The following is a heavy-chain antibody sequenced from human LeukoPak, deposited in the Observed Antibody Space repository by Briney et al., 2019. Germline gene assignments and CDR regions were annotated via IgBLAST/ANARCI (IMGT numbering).Heavy chain of an antibody. CDR1: GYTFTNYP. CDR2: VNAANSKA. V-gene: IGHV1-3*01. Sequence: GASVKVSCKASGYTFTNYPMHWLRQAPGQSLEWMGWVNAANSKADSSQKFRGRVATTRDTSASTVYMEMTSLRFEDTAVYYCAKGAPDSSGWLLDHWGQGTLVTVSS. D-gene: IGHD6-19*01. J-gene: IGHJ4*02. CDR3: AKGAPDSSGWLLDH.